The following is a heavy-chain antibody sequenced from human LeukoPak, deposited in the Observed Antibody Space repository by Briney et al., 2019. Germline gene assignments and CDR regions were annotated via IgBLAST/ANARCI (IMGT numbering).Heavy chain of an antibody. D-gene: IGHD3-3*01. Sequence: GGSLRLSCAASGFTFSSYGMHWVRQAPGKGLEWVAFIRYDGSNKYYADSVKGRFTISRDNSKNTLYLQMNSLRAEDTAVYYCARQVEGPYYDFWSGTRWFDPWGQGTLVTVSS. J-gene: IGHJ5*02. CDR3: ARQVEGPYYDFWSGTRWFDP. V-gene: IGHV3-30*02. CDR2: IRYDGSNK. CDR1: GFTFSSYG.